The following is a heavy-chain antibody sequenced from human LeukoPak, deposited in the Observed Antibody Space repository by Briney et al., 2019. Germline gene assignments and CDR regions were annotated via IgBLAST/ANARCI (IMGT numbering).Heavy chain of an antibody. V-gene: IGHV1-46*01. CDR3: ARDWKVLVPPLVYYYGMDV. J-gene: IGHJ6*02. CDR2: INPSGGST. Sequence: ASVKVSCKASGYTFTSYYMHWVRQAPGQGLEWMGIINPSGGSTSYAQKFQGRVTMTRDTSTSTVYMERSSLRSEDTAVYYCARDWKVLVPPLVYYYGMDVWGQGTTVTVSS. CDR1: GYTFTSYY. D-gene: IGHD1-1*01.